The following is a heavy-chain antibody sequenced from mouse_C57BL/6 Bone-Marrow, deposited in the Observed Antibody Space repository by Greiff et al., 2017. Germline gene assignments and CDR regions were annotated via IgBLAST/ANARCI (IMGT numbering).Heavy chain of an antibody. V-gene: IGHV1-55*01. CDR1: GYTFTSYW. Sequence: QVQLQQPGAELVKPGASVKMSCKASGYTFTSYWITWVKQRPGQGLEWIGDIYPGSGSTNYNEKFKSKATLTVDTSSSTAYMPRSSLTSEDSAVYYCAAHYYGSSPWFAYWGQGTLVTVSA. CDR3: AAHYYGSSPWFAY. D-gene: IGHD1-1*01. CDR2: IYPGSGST. J-gene: IGHJ3*01.